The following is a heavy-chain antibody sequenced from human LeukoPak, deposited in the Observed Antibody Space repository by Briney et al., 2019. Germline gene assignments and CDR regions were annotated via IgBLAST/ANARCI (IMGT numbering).Heavy chain of an antibody. CDR3: TRDYGIAAAGTDAFDI. V-gene: IGHV3-49*04. Sequence: GGSLRLSCTASGFTFGDYAMSWVRQAPGKGLEWVGFIRSKAYGGTTEYAASVKGRFTISRDDSKSIAYLQMNSLKTEDTAVYYCTRDYGIAAAGTDAFDIWGQGTMVTVSS. CDR1: GFTFGDYA. J-gene: IGHJ3*02. D-gene: IGHD6-13*01. CDR2: IRSKAYGGTT.